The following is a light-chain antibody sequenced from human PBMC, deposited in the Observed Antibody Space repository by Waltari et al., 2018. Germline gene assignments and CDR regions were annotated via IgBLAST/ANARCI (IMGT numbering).Light chain of an antibody. J-gene: IGKJ1*01. CDR2: KAS. CDR3: QQYHDYWT. V-gene: IGKV1-5*03. Sequence: DIQMTQSPSTLSASIGDRVTITYRASENINSWLAWSQQRPGEAPKLLIYKASALESGVPSRFSASGSGTEFTLTISSLQPDDFATYYCQQYHDYWTFGQGTKVEIK. CDR1: ENINSW.